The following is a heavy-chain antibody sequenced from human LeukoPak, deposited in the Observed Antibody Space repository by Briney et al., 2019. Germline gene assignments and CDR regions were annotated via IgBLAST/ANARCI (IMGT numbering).Heavy chain of an antibody. J-gene: IGHJ6*03. CDR2: IGGSGTRT. CDR1: GFTFTTYG. V-gene: IGHV3-23*01. D-gene: IGHD3-10*01. CDR3: ARVALGWFGELPTSYYMDV. Sequence: GGSLRLSCSASGFTFTTYGMNWVRQAPGKGLEWVSGIGGSGTRTYYADSVKGRFTISRDNAKNSLYLQMNSLRAEDTAVYYCARVALGWFGELPTSYYMDVWGKGTTVTISS.